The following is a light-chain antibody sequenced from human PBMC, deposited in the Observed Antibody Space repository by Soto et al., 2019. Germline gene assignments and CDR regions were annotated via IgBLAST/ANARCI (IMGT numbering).Light chain of an antibody. CDR1: SSDVGGYNS. V-gene: IGLV2-14*01. CDR3: SSYTTSSTLV. J-gene: IGLJ1*01. CDR2: EVS. Sequence: QSVLTQPASVSGSPGQSITISCTGTSSDVGGYNSVSWYQHHPGKAPKLMIYEVSGRPSGVSNRFSGSKSGNTASLTISGLQAEDEADYYCSSYTTSSTLVFGTGTQLTVL.